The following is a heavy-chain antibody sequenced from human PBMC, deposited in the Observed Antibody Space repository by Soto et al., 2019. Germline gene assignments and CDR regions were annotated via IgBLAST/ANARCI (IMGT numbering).Heavy chain of an antibody. CDR1: GFTFSSYS. D-gene: IGHD6-6*01. V-gene: IGHV3-21*01. Sequence: LRLSCAASGFTFSSYSMNWVRQAPGKGLEWVSSISSSSYIYYADSVKGRFTISRDNAKNSLYLQMNSLRAEDTAVYYCARENYSYSSSSDWFDPWGQGTLVTVSS. CDR3: ARENYSYSSSSDWFDP. J-gene: IGHJ5*02. CDR2: ISSSSYI.